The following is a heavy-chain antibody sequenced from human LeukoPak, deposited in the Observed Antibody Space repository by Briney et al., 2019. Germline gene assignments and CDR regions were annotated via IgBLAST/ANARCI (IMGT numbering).Heavy chain of an antibody. CDR1: GGSISSYY. CDR2: IYYSGST. D-gene: IGHD3-3*01. J-gene: IGHJ6*03. CDR3: ARHKPYDFWSGYYMDV. V-gene: IGHV4-59*08. Sequence: PSETLSLTCTVSGGSISSYYWSWIRQPPGKGLEWIGYIYYSGSTNYNPSLKSRVTISVDTSKNQFSLKLSSVTAADTAVYYCARHKPYDFWSGYYMDVWGKGTTVTVSS.